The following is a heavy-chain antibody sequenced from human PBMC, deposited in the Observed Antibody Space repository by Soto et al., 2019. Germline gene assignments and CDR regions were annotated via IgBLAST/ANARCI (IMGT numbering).Heavy chain of an antibody. CDR2: IYYSGST. CDR3: ARNGRGGHGYDY. J-gene: IGHJ4*02. CDR1: GGSVSSGSYY. V-gene: IGHV4-61*01. Sequence: KPSETLSLTCTVSGGSVSSGSYYWSWIRQPPGKGLEWIGYIYYSGSTNYNPSLKSRVTISIDTSKNQFSLKLSSVTAADTAVYYCARNGRGGHGYDYWGQGTLVTVSS. D-gene: IGHD5-18*01.